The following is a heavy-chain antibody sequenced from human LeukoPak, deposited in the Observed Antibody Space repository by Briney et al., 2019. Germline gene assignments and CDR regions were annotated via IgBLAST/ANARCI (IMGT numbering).Heavy chain of an antibody. D-gene: IGHD3-3*01. CDR3: AVIFGVVISY. V-gene: IGHV4-31*03. Sequence: SETLSLTCTVSGGSISSGGYYWSWIRQHPGKGLEWIGYIYYSGSTYYNPSLKSRVTISVDTSKNQFSLKLSSVTAADTAVYYCAVIFGVVISYWGQRTLVTVSS. CDR1: GGSISSGGYY. CDR2: IYYSGST. J-gene: IGHJ4*02.